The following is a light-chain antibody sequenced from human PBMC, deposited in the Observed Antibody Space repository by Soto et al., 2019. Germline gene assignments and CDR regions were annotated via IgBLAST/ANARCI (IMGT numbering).Light chain of an antibody. CDR1: QSLGKD. J-gene: IGKJ2*01. CDR2: DAS. V-gene: IGKV3-11*01. CDR3: QQYSMSPLT. Sequence: EVVLTQSPVTLSFSPGERVTLSCRASQSLGKDLAWYQQRPGQAPRLLIYDASDRATGTPARFSGSGSGTDFTLTISSLGPEDFAVYFCQQYSMSPLTFGQGTKLEIK.